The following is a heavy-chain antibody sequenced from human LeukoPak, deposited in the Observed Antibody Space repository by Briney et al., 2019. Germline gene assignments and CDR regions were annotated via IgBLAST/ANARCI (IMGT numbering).Heavy chain of an antibody. CDR1: GYTFTSYA. J-gene: IGHJ6*02. CDR2: INTNTGNP. D-gene: IGHD6-19*01. Sequence: ASVKVSCKASGYTFTSYAMNWVRQAPGQGLEWMGWINTNTGNPTYAQGFTGRFVFSLDTSVSTAYLQISSLKAEDTAVYYCARDPNKAVADLHGMDVWGQGTTVTVSS. CDR3: ARDPNKAVADLHGMDV. V-gene: IGHV7-4-1*02.